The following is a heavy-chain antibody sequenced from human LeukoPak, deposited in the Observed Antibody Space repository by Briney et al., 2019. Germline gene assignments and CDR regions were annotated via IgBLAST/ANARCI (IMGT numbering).Heavy chain of an antibody. CDR1: GYTFTNYY. CDR2: INPRFGSS. CDR3: AREATSRLVPASAGKDFDY. Sequence: ASVKVSCKASGYTFTNYYIHWVRQAPGQRLEWMGIINPRFGSSRYAQKFQGRVTMTRDTSTSTVYMELSSLRSEDTAVYYCAREATSRLVPASAGKDFDYWGQGTLVTVSS. V-gene: IGHV1-46*01. D-gene: IGHD6-13*01. J-gene: IGHJ4*02.